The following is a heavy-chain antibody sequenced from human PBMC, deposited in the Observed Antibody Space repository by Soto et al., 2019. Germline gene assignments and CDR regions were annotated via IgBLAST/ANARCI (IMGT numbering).Heavy chain of an antibody. V-gene: IGHV3-30-3*01. CDR3: ARVSTTVTTAGDY. CDR2: ISYDGSNK. D-gene: IGHD4-17*01. J-gene: IGHJ4*02. CDR1: GFTFSSYA. Sequence: QVQLVESGGGVVQPGRSLRLSCAASGFTFSSYAMHWVRQAPGKGLEWVAVISYDGSNKYYADSVKGRFTISRDNSKNTLYLQMTSLRAEDTAVYYCARVSTTVTTAGDYWGQGTLVTVSS.